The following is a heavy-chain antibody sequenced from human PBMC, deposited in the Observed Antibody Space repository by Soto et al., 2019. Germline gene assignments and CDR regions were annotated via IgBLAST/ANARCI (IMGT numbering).Heavy chain of an antibody. D-gene: IGHD3-3*02. V-gene: IGHV4-30-4*01. J-gene: IGHJ6*02. CDR2: IYYSGST. CDR3: ARDSEHFWSMEMDV. CDR1: GGSISSGDYY. Sequence: QVQLQESGPGLVKPSQTLSLTCTVSGGSISSGDYYWSWIRQPPGKGLEWIGYIYYSGSTYYNPSLNSRVTISVDTSKDQFPLKLSPVTAADTAVYYCARDSEHFWSMEMDVWGQGTTVTVSS.